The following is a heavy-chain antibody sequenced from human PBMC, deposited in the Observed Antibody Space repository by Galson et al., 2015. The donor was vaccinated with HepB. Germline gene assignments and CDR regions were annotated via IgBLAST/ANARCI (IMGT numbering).Heavy chain of an antibody. CDR1: GFIFSSYA. V-gene: IGHV3-64*02. Sequence: SLRLSCAASGFIFSSYAMHWVRQAPGKGLEYVSAISSNGDSTYYADSVKGRFTISRGNSKNTLFLQMVNLRAEDMAVYYCAKDGPSSGWPYYFYYYMDAWGRGTTVTVSS. D-gene: IGHD6-19*01. CDR3: AKDGPSSGWPYYFYYYMDA. CDR2: ISSNGDST. J-gene: IGHJ6*03.